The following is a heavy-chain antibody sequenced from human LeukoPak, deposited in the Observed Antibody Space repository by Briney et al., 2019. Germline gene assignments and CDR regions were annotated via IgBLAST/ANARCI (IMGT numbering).Heavy chain of an antibody. V-gene: IGHV4-34*01. J-gene: IGHJ4*02. CDR3: ARVLLVSDGSGSDY. D-gene: IGHD6-19*01. CDR2: INHSGST. Sequence: SETLSLTCAVYGRSFSGYYWSWIRQPPGKGLEWIGEINHSGSTNYNPSLKSRVTISVDTSKNQFSLKLSSVTAADTAVYYCARVLLVSDGSGSDYWGQGTLVTVSS. CDR1: GRSFSGYY.